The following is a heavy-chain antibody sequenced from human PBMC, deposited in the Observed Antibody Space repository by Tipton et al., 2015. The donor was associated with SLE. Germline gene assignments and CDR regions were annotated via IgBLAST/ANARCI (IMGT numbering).Heavy chain of an antibody. D-gene: IGHD3-3*01. CDR3: ARGGGKRAFDI. CDR1: GGSISSGSYY. J-gene: IGHJ3*02. Sequence: TLSLTCTVSGGSISSGSYYWSWIRQPAGKGLEWIGHIYTSGSTNYNPSLKSRVTISVDTSKNQFSLKLNSVTAADTAVYYCARGGGKRAFDIWGQGTMVTVSS. CDR2: IYTSGST. V-gene: IGHV4-61*09.